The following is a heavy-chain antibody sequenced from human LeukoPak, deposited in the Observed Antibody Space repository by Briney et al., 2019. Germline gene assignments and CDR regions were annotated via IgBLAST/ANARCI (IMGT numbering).Heavy chain of an antibody. V-gene: IGHV4-39*02. CDR1: GGSISSSSYY. CDR2: IYYSGST. CDR3: ARDDYTSINY. J-gene: IGHJ4*02. D-gene: IGHD4-11*01. Sequence: PSETLSLTCTVSGGSISSSSYYWGWIRQPPGKGLEWIGSIYYSGSTYYNPSLKSRVTISVDTSKNQFSLKLSSVTAADTAVYYCARDDYTSINYWGQGTLVTVSS.